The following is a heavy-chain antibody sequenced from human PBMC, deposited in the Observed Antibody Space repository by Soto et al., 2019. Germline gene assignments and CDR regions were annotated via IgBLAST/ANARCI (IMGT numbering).Heavy chain of an antibody. J-gene: IGHJ5*02. CDR1: GYTFTSYD. V-gene: IGHV1-8*01. Sequence: ASVKVSCKASGYTFTSYDINWVRQATGQGLEWMGWMNPNSGNTGYAQKFQGRVTMTRNTSISTAYMELSSLRSEDTAVYYCARGTTDYDFWSGYFAGPLDPWGQGTLVTVSS. D-gene: IGHD3-3*01. CDR2: MNPNSGNT. CDR3: ARGTTDYDFWSGYFAGPLDP.